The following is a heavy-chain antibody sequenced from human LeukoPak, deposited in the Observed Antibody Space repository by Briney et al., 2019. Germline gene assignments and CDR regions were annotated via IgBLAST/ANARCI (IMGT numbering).Heavy chain of an antibody. CDR1: GFSVSTIHYY. D-gene: IGHD1/OR15-1a*01. CDR3: ARDSGNWNIDY. Sequence: SETLSLTCAVSGFSVSTIHYYWGWVRQSPGKGLEWIASIDHGGGIHCIPSLQSRLTISRDTSNNHFSPRLSSVTAADTAVYYCARDSGNWNIDYWGRGILVTVSS. V-gene: IGHV4-38-2*02. CDR2: IDHGGGI. J-gene: IGHJ4*02.